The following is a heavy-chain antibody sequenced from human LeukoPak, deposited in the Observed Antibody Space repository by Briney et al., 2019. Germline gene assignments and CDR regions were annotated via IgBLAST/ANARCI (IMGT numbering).Heavy chain of an antibody. D-gene: IGHD3-3*01. Sequence: PSETLSLTCTVSGGSISSYYWSWIRQPPGKGLEWIGYIYYSGSTNYNPSLKSRVTISVDTSKNQFSLKLSSVTAADTAVYYCARAQATHYDFWSGYYLFDYWGQGTLVTVSS. CDR3: ARAQATHYDFWSGYYLFDY. J-gene: IGHJ4*02. CDR1: GGSISSYY. V-gene: IGHV4-59*01. CDR2: IYYSGST.